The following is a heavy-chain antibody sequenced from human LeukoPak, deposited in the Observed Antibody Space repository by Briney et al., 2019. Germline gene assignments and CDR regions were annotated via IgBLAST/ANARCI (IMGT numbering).Heavy chain of an antibody. CDR3: AVAYSSGWYAFDY. CDR1: GYTFTGYY. V-gene: IGHV1-2*02. J-gene: IGHJ4*02. CDR2: IKPNSGGT. D-gene: IGHD6-19*01. Sequence: GASVKVSCKASGYTFTGYYMHWVRQAPGQGLEWMGWIKPNSGGTNYAQKFQGRVTMTRDTSISTAYMELSRLRSDDTAVYYCAVAYSSGWYAFDYWGQGTLVTVSS.